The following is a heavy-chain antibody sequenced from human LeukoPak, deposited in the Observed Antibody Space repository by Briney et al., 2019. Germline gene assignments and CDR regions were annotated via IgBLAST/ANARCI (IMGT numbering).Heavy chain of an antibody. J-gene: IGHJ3*02. CDR3: ARDRARGYDSSGYYEAFDI. CDR1: GGTFSSYA. Sequence: SVKVSCKASGGTFSSYAISWVRQAPGQGLEWMGGIIPIFGTANYAQKFQGRVTITTDESTSTAYMELSSLRSEDMAVYYCARDRARGYDSSGYYEAFDIWGQGTMVTVSS. V-gene: IGHV1-69*05. CDR2: IIPIFGTA. D-gene: IGHD3-22*01.